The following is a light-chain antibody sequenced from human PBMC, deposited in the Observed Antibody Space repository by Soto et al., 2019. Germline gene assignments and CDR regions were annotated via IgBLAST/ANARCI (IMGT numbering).Light chain of an antibody. Sequence: EIVMTQSPATLSVSPWERVTISCRASQSVTSTLAWYQHKPGQAPRLLIYGASPGATGIPARFSGSGSGTEFTLTISSLQSEDFAVYYCQQYNTWPLTFGEGTKVDIK. CDR3: QQYNTWPLT. V-gene: IGKV3-15*01. CDR2: GAS. J-gene: IGKJ1*01. CDR1: QSVTST.